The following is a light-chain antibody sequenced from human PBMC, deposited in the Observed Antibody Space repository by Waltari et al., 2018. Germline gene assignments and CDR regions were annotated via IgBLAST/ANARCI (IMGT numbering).Light chain of an antibody. V-gene: IGKV1-33*01. J-gene: IGKJ4*01. CDR1: QDISNY. Sequence: EIQMTQYPSSLSASVGDRVTIPCQASQDISNYLNWNQQKPGKAPKLLIYDASNLETGVPSMFSGSQSGTDCTCRISMLQPEDIATYYFQQYDNLLLPFGGGTKVEVK. CDR3: QQYDNLLLP. CDR2: DAS.